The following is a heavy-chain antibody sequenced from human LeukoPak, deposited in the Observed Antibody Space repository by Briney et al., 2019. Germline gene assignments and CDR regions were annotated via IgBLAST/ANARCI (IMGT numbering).Heavy chain of an antibody. J-gene: IGHJ3*02. Sequence: SETLSLTCNVSGASISSHYWNWIRQPAGKGLEWIGRIYNTGSANYNPSLKSRVTMSLDTSRNQISLKLTSVTAADTAVYYCARDRYTTLYAFDIWGQGTMVTVSS. CDR1: GASISSHY. CDR2: IYNTGSA. V-gene: IGHV4-4*07. D-gene: IGHD3-16*02. CDR3: ARDRYTTLYAFDI.